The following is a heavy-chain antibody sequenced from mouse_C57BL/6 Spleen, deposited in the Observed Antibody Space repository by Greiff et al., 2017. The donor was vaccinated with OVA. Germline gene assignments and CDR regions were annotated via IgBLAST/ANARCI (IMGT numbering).Heavy chain of an antibody. CDR2: IYPRSGNT. J-gene: IGHJ4*01. CDR3: ARRGDLITTEAMDD. D-gene: IGHD1-1*01. Sequence: QVQLQQSGAELARPGASVKLSCKASGYTFTSYGISWVKQRTGQGLEWIGEIYPRSGNTYYNEKFKGKATLTADKSSSTAYMELRSLTSEDAAVYFCARRGDLITTEAMDDWGQGTSVTVSS. V-gene: IGHV1-81*01. CDR1: GYTFTSYG.